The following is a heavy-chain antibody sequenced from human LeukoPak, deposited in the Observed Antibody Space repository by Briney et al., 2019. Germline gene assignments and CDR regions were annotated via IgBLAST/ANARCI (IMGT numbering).Heavy chain of an antibody. CDR3: ARGEGYYYDRSGYTNWFDP. J-gene: IGHJ5*02. Sequence: SQTLSLTCSVSKGSISSGGYYWSWIRQHPGKGLEWIGYIYYSGRTYSNPSLKSRVTISGDTSKNQFSLKLSSVTAADTAVYYCARGEGYYYDRSGYTNWFDPWGQGTLVTVSP. V-gene: IGHV4-31*03. CDR2: IYYSGRT. CDR1: KGSISSGGYY. D-gene: IGHD3-22*01.